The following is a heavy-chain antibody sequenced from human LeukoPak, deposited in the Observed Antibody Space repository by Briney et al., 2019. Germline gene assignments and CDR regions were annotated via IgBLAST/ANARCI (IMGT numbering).Heavy chain of an antibody. CDR3: AKGISGAVVTPGPSDY. J-gene: IGHJ4*02. D-gene: IGHD4-23*01. CDR1: GFTFSSYA. V-gene: IGHV3-23*01. Sequence: AGGSLRLSCAASGFTFSSYAMSWVRQAPGKGLEWVSAISGSGGSTYYADSVKGRFTISRDNSKNTLYLQMNSLRAEDTAVYYCAKGISGAVVTPGPSDYWGQGTLVTVSS. CDR2: ISGSGGST.